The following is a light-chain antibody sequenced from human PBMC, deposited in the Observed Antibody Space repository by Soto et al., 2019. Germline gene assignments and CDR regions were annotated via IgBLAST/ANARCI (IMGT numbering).Light chain of an antibody. Sequence: DIPMTQSPSTLSGSVGDRVTITCRASQSISTWLAWYQQEPGKAPKLLIHKASSLQSGVPSRFSGSGSGTDFTLTISSLHPDDFATYYCQQYNSYSPTFGQGTRVEIK. CDR2: KAS. V-gene: IGKV1-5*03. CDR3: QQYNSYSPT. J-gene: IGKJ1*01. CDR1: QSISTW.